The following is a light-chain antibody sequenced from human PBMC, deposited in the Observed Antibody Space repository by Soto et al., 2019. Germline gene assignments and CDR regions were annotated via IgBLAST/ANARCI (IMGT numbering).Light chain of an antibody. CDR1: SSDVGGYNY. CDR3: STYAGSSTWV. V-gene: IGLV2-8*01. J-gene: IGLJ3*02. Sequence: QSVPTQPPSASGSPGQSATISCTGTSSDVGGYNYVSWYQQYPGKAPKLMIYEVSKRPSGVPDRFSGSKSGNTASLTVSGLQAEDEADYYCSTYAGSSTWVFGGGTNLTVL. CDR2: EVS.